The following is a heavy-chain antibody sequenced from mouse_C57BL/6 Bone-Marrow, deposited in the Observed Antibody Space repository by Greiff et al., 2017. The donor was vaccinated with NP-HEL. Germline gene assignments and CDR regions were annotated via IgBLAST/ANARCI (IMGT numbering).Heavy chain of an antibody. CDR3: ARGGGFDY. Sequence: QVQLQQSGAELVRPGASVKMSCKASGYTFTSYGISWVKQRTGQGLEWIGEIYPRGGNTNYNEKFKGKATLTADKSSSTAYMELRSLTSEDSAVYSCARGGGFDYWGQGTPVTVSA. D-gene: IGHD1-1*02. J-gene: IGHJ3*01. CDR1: GYTFTSYG. V-gene: IGHV1-81*01. CDR2: IYPRGGNT.